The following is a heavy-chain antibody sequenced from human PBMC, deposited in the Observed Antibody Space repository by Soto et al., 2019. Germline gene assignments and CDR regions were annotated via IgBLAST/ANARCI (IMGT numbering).Heavy chain of an antibody. CDR1: GYNFPSFN. V-gene: IGHV1-8*01. CDR3: ARAVGIAGTGHDL. J-gene: IGHJ5*02. D-gene: IGHD6-13*01. Sequence: QERLVQSGAELRRPGASVKISCRASGYNFPSFNVYWVRQASGQGPEWLVWMNPTNGNAAFARDFQGRVTIIRDLSTDTAYRELGGLSSGDTAIYYCARAVGIAGTGHDLWCPGTVVTV. CDR2: MNPTNGNA.